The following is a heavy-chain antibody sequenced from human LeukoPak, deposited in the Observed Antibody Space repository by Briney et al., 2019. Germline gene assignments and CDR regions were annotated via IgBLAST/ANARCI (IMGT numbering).Heavy chain of an antibody. Sequence: SGGSLRLSCAASGFTFGNYGMSWVRQAPGKGLEWVSGINWNGGSTGYADSEEGRFTIFRDNAKNSQYLQMNSLRVEDTALYYCARDFYYGSGSYWWFLGRNYYYYMDVWGKGTTVTISS. D-gene: IGHD3-10*01. CDR1: GFTFGNYG. CDR3: ARDFYYGSGSYWWFLGRNYYYYMDV. V-gene: IGHV3-20*04. CDR2: INWNGGST. J-gene: IGHJ6*03.